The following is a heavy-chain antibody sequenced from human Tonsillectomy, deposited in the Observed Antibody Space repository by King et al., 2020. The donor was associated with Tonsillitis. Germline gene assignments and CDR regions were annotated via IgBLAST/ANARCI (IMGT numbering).Heavy chain of an antibody. D-gene: IGHD2-15*01. V-gene: IGHV3-9*01. CDR1: GFTFDDYA. CDR2: ISWNSGSI. J-gene: IGHJ6*02. Sequence: VQLVESGGGLVQPGRSLRLSCAASGFTFDDYAMHWVRQAPGKGLEWVSGISWNSGSIGYADSVKGRFTISRDNAKNSLYLQMNSLRAVDTALYYCAKDKGSIVVVVAAKYYYYRMDVWGHGTTVTVSS. CDR3: AKDKGSIVVVVAAKYYYYRMDV.